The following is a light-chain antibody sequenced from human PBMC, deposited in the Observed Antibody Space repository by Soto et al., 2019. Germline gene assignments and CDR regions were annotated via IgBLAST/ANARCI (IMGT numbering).Light chain of an antibody. CDR2: DAS. V-gene: IGKV3-11*01. CDR3: QQRLNWPPG. J-gene: IGKJ1*01. Sequence: DIVLTQSPDTLSLSPGDRAPLTCRASQSVTNYIAWYQQRPGQAPRLLIYDASNRATGVPARFSGSRSGTDFTLTISDLEPADFGLYYCQQRLNWPPGFGQGTKVDI. CDR1: QSVTNY.